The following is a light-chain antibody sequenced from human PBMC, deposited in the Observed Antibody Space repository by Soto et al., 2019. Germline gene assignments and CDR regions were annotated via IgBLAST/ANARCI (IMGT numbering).Light chain of an antibody. V-gene: IGKV3-15*01. CDR3: KKYNTCLRT. CDR2: GAS. CDR1: QSVSSN. Sequence: EVVMTQSPDTLSVSPGERATLSCRASQSVSSNLAWYQQKLGQAPRLLIYGASTRATGISAKFSGSGSGTDFTLTISSQQFKNLPFYYCKKYNTCLRTLAKGTRVEIK. J-gene: IGKJ2*01.